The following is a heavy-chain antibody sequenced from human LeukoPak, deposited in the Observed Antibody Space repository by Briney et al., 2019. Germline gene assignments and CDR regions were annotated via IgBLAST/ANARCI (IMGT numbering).Heavy chain of an antibody. V-gene: IGHV4-4*07. CDR1: GGSISSYY. J-gene: IGHJ5*02. CDR2: IYTSGST. CDR3: ARDKSSRCSSTSCQNWFDP. D-gene: IGHD2-2*01. Sequence: PSETLSLTCTVSGGSISSYYWSWIRQPAGKGLEWIGRIYTSGSTNYNPSLKSRVTTSVDTSKNQFSLKLSSVTAADTAVYYCARDKSSRCSSTSCQNWFDPWGQGTLVTVSS.